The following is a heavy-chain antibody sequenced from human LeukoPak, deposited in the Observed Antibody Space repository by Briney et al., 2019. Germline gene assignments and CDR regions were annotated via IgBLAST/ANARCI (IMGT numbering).Heavy chain of an antibody. CDR3: AKDLGRFLEWLLLDY. J-gene: IGHJ4*02. Sequence: PGGSLRLSCAASGFTFSSYWMSWVRQAPGKGLEWVAVISYDGSNKYYADSVKGRFTISRDNSKNTLYLQMNSLRAEDTAVYYCAKDLGRFLEWLLLDYWGQGTLVTVSS. D-gene: IGHD3-3*01. CDR1: GFTFSSYW. CDR2: ISYDGSNK. V-gene: IGHV3-30*18.